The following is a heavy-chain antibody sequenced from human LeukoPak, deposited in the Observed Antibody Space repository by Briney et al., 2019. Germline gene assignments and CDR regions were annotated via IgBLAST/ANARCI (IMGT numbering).Heavy chain of an antibody. Sequence: ASVTVSFTVSGYTLTELSMHWVRQAPGKGLEWMGGFDPEDGETIYAQKFQGRVTMTEDTSTDTAYMELSSLRSEDTAVYYCATELYGDYVYNYWGQGTLVTASS. D-gene: IGHD4-17*01. CDR1: GYTLTELS. CDR2: FDPEDGET. CDR3: ATELYGDYVYNY. V-gene: IGHV1-24*01. J-gene: IGHJ4*02.